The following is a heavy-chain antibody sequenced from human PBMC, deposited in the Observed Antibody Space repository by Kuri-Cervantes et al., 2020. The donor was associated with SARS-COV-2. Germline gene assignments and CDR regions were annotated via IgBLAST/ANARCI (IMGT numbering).Heavy chain of an antibody. CDR1: GFTFSSYA. D-gene: IGHD3-3*01. V-gene: IGHV3-23*01. CDR2: ISGSGGST. Sequence: GGSLKISCAASGFTFSSYAMSWVRQAPGKGLEWVSAISGSGGSTYYADSVKGRFTISRDNSKNTLYLQMNSLRAEDTAVYYCATGGDYDFWSGYHFDYWGQGTLVTVSS. CDR3: ATGGDYDFWSGYHFDY. J-gene: IGHJ4*02.